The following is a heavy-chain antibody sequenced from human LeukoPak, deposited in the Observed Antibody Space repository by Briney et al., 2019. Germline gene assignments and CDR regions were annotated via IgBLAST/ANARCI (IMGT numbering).Heavy chain of an antibody. D-gene: IGHD1-26*01. CDR1: GGSISSSNHY. CDR3: ARGSDSGSYLGY. CDR2: ISYSGST. V-gene: IGHV4-39*07. J-gene: IGHJ4*02. Sequence: SETLSLTCAVSGGSISSSNHYWGWLRQPPGKGLEWIGTISYSGSTYYKPSLKSRVTISVDTSKNQFSLKLSSVTAADTAVYYCARGSDSGSYLGYWGQGTLVTVSS.